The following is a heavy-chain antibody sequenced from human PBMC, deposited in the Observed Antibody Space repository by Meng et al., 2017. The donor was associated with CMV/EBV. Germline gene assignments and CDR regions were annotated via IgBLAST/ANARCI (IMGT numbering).Heavy chain of an antibody. J-gene: IGHJ4*02. CDR2: IYYSGST. V-gene: IGHV4-61*01. CDR1: GGSVSSGSYY. Sequence: VSGGSVSSGSYYWSWIRQPRGKGLEWIGYIYYSGSTNYNPSLKSRVTISVETSKNQFSLKLSSVTAADTAVYYCARVADSSGYYYPEYWGQGTLVT. CDR3: ARVADSSGYYYPEY. D-gene: IGHD3-22*01.